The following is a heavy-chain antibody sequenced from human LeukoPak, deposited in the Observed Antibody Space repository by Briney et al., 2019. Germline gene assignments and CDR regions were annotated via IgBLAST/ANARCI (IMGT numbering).Heavy chain of an antibody. CDR3: ARDKLGLGELSLYDQ. J-gene: IGHJ5*02. Sequence: ASVKVSCKASGYTLTGYYMHWVRQAPGQGLEWMGWMNPNSGGTKSAQKFQGRVTMTRDTSISTAYMELIRLTSDDTAMYYCARDKLGLGELSLYDQWGQGTLVTVSS. V-gene: IGHV1-2*02. CDR2: MNPNSGGT. CDR1: GYTLTGYY. D-gene: IGHD3-16*02.